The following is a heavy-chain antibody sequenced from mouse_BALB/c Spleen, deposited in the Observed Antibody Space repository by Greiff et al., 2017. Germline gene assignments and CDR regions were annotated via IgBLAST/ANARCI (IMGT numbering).Heavy chain of an antibody. D-gene: IGHD2-4*01. CDR2: ISSGGST. Sequence: EVKLVESGGGLVKPGGSLKLSCAASGFTFSSYAMSWVRQTPEKRLEWVASISSGGSTYYPDSVKGRFTISRDNARNILYLQMSSLRSEDTAMYYCARGRNYEGGWFAYWGQGTLVTVSA. CDR1: GFTFSSYA. V-gene: IGHV5-6-5*01. J-gene: IGHJ3*01. CDR3: ARGRNYEGGWFAY.